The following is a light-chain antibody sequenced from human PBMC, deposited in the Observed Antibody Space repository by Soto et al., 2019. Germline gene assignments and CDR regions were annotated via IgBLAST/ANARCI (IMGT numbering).Light chain of an antibody. Sequence: EIVLTQSPGTLSLSPGERATLSCRASRTVSGSFLAWYQQKRGQSPRLLLYGASSRATGIPDRFSGSGSGTDLTLTISRLETEDFAVDYCQHYGGAPWTFGHGTKVESK. V-gene: IGKV3-20*01. CDR2: GAS. CDR3: QHYGGAPWT. J-gene: IGKJ1*01. CDR1: RTVSGSF.